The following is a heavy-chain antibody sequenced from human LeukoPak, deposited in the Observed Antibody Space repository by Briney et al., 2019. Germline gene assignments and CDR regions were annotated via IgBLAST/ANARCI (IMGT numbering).Heavy chain of an antibody. CDR2: ISSSSSYI. CDR1: GFTFSSYS. J-gene: IGHJ5*02. V-gene: IGHV3-21*01. Sequence: GGSLRLSCAASGFTFSSYSMNWVRQAPGKGLEWVSSISSSSSYIYYADSVKGRFTISRDNAKNSLYLQMNSLRAEGTAVYYCARVEGYSSSWYGWFDPWGQGTLVTVSS. CDR3: ARVEGYSSSWYGWFDP. D-gene: IGHD6-13*01.